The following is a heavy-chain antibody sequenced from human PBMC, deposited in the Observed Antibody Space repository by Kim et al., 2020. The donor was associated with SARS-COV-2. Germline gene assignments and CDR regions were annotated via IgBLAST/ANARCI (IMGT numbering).Heavy chain of an antibody. CDR3: ARDLIAVAGTLDY. J-gene: IGHJ4*02. V-gene: IGHV3-30*01. D-gene: IGHD6-19*01. Sequence: ADSVKGRFTIYRDNSKNTLYLQMNSLRAEDTAVYYCARDLIAVAGTLDYWGQGTLVTVSS.